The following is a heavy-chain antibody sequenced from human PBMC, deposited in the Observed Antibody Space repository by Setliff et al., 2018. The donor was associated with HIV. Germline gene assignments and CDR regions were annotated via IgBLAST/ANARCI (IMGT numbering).Heavy chain of an antibody. D-gene: IGHD3-3*01. CDR2: ISGSNSRT. J-gene: IGHJ6*02. V-gene: IGHV3-23*01. CDR3: ARVPYFSFWSGYFDIYGMDV. CDR1: GFTFSDYY. Sequence: PGGSLRLSCAASGFTFSDYYMGWIRQAPGKGLEWVSGISGSNSRTDYVDSVKGRFTISRDNSKNTRYLQMNSLRAEDTAVYYCARVPYFSFWSGYFDIYGMDVWGQGTAVTVSS.